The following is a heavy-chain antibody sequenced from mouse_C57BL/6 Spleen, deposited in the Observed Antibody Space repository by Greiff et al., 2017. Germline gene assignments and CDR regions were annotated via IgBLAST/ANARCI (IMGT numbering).Heavy chain of an antibody. CDR2: IWSGGST. CDR3: ASASYYSNYDYYAMDY. D-gene: IGHD2-5*01. V-gene: IGHV2-2*01. J-gene: IGHJ4*01. CDR1: GFSLTSYG. Sequence: QVQLQQSGPGLVQPSQSLSITCTVSGFSLTSYGVHWVRQSPGKGLEWLGVIWSGGSTDYNAAFISRLSISKDNSKSQVFFKMNSLQADDTAIYYCASASYYSNYDYYAMDYWGQGTSVTVSS.